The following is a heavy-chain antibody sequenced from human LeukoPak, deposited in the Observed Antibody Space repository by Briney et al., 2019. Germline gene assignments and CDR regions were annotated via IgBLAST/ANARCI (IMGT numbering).Heavy chain of an antibody. V-gene: IGHV3-74*01. CDR3: VRNYDRSAYPDAFDF. CDR2: INSDGSST. D-gene: IGHD3-22*01. Sequence: RGSLRLSCAASGFTFSNYWMHWVRQAPGKGLVWISRINSDGSSTHYADSVKGRFTISRDNAKNSLYLQMNSLRADDTAVYYCVRNYDRSAYPDAFDFLGEGQKITVSS. J-gene: IGHJ3*01. CDR1: GFTFSNYW.